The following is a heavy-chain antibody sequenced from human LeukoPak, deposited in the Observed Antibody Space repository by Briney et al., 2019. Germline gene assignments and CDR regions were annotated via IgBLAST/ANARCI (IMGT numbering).Heavy chain of an antibody. CDR1: GFTFSSYS. CDR2: ISSSSSTI. J-gene: IGHJ4*02. D-gene: IGHD3-22*01. CDR3: GRESHYYDSSGYSLD. V-gene: IGHV3-48*01. Sequence: GGSLRLSCAASGFTFSSYSMNWVRQAPGKGLEWVSYISSSSSTIYYADSVKGRFTISRDNAKNSLYLQMNSLRAEDTAVYYCGRESHYYDSSGYSLDWGQGTLVTVSS.